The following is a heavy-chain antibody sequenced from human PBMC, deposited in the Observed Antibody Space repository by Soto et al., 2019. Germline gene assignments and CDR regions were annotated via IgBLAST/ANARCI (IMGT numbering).Heavy chain of an antibody. CDR1: GGSISSYY. D-gene: IGHD2-15*01. CDR3: AREGWPATGFDY. CDR2: IYYSGST. J-gene: IGHJ4*02. V-gene: IGHV4-59*01. Sequence: PSETLSLTCTVSGGSISSYYWSWIRQPPGKGLEWIGYIYYSGSTNYNPSLKSRVTISVDTSKNQFSLKLSSVTAADTAVYYCAREGWPATGFDYWGQGTLVTVSS.